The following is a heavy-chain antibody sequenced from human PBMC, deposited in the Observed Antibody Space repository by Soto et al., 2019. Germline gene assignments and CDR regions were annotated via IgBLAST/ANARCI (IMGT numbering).Heavy chain of an antibody. D-gene: IGHD6-25*01. J-gene: IGHJ4*02. CDR1: GGTFSSYA. V-gene: IGHV1-69*13. Sequence: SVKLSCNTSGGTFSSYAISWVRQTPEQGIEWMGGIIPIFGTANYAQKFQGRGTITADESTSTADMEMSSLRSEDKAVYYCARGRAAISRLKGYYFDYWGQGTLVTVSS. CDR3: ARGRAAISRLKGYYFDY. CDR2: IIPIFGTA.